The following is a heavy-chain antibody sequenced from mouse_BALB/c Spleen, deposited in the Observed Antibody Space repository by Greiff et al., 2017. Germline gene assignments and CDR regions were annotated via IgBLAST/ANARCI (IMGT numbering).Heavy chain of an antibody. CDR2: ISSGSSTI. D-gene: IGHD2-3*01. V-gene: IGHV5-17*02. CDR3: ARRDDGGYYNAMDY. J-gene: IGHJ4*01. Sequence: EVQRVESGGGLVQPGGSRKLSCAASGFTFSSFGMHWVRQAPGKGLEWVAYISSGSSTIYYADTVKGRFTISRDNPKNTLFLQMTSLRSEDTAMYYCARRDDGGYYNAMDYWGQGTSVTVSS. CDR1: GFTFSSFG.